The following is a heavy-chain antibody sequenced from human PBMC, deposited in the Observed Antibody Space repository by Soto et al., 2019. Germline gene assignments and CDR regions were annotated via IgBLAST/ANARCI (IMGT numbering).Heavy chain of an antibody. CDR1: GFAFDAYW. D-gene: IGHD6-13*01. CDR2: IDYDGTTT. V-gene: IGHV3-74*01. Sequence: EVHLVESGGGLVQPGGSLRLSCGASGFAFDAYWMHWVRQVPGEGPVWVSRIDYDGTTTTYADSVKGRFTISRDNAKNTLYRQMNSLRAEDTGVYYCTRGPRPSSAGTGAYWGQGTLVTVSS. J-gene: IGHJ4*02. CDR3: TRGPRPSSAGTGAY.